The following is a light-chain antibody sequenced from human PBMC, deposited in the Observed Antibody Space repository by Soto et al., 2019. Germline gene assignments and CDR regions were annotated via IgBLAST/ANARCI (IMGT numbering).Light chain of an antibody. CDR3: QQYSTSWT. CDR2: KAS. Sequence: DIQMTQSPSTLSASVGDRVTITCRASQSISTWLAWYQQKPGKAPELLIQKASTLESGVPSRFSGSGSGTEFTLTISSLQPDDFATYYCQQYSTSWTFGQGTK. J-gene: IGKJ1*01. CDR1: QSISTW. V-gene: IGKV1-5*03.